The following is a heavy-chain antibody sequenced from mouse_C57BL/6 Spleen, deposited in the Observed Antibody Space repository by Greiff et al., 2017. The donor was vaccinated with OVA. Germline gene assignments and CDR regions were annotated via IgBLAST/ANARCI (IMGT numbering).Heavy chain of an antibody. CDR3: ARIYSNFYWYFDV. CDR1: GYSITSGYY. J-gene: IGHJ1*03. CDR2: ISYDGSN. V-gene: IGHV3-6*01. D-gene: IGHD2-5*01. Sequence: ESGPGLVKPSQSLSLTCSVTGYSITSGYYWNWIRQFPGNKLEWMGYISYDGSNNYNPSLKNRISITRDTSKNQFFLKLNSVTTEDTATYYCARIYSNFYWYFDVWGTGTTVTVSS.